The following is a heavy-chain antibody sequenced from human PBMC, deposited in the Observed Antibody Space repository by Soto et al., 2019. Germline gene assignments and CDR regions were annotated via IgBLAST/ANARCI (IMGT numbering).Heavy chain of an antibody. V-gene: IGHV1-18*01. CDR3: ARVLSIGYSGYAHFDY. J-gene: IGHJ4*02. CDR2: ISAYNGNT. CDR1: GYTFTSYG. Sequence: GASVKVSCKASGYTFTSYGISWVRQAPGQGLEWMGWISAYNGNTNYAQKLQGRVTMTTDTSTSTAYMELRSLRSDDTAVYYCARVLSIGYSGYAHFDYWGQGTLVTVSS. D-gene: IGHD5-12*01.